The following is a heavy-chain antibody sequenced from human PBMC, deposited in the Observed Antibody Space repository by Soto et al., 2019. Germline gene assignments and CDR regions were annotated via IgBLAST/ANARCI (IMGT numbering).Heavy chain of an antibody. Sequence: EVQLVESGGGLVQPGGSLRLSCAASGFTFSDHYMDWVRQAPGKGLEWVGRTRNKANSYTTEYAASVKGRFTISRDDSNVSLYLQMNSMKEKDTTVYYCARDVYYYAINGSPGWYFDLWGRGTLVTVSS. J-gene: IGHJ2*01. V-gene: IGHV3-72*01. D-gene: IGHD3-10*01. CDR1: GFTFSDHY. CDR3: ARDVYYYAINGSPGWYFDL. CDR2: TRNKANSYTT.